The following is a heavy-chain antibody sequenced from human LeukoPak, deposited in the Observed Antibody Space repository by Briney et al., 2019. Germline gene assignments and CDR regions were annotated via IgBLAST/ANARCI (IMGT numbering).Heavy chain of an antibody. CDR2: INPDTGDI. CDR3: ARGPIVGNDF. J-gene: IGHJ4*02. CDR1: GYSFTDFY. V-gene: IGHV1-2*02. D-gene: IGHD2-21*01. Sequence: ASVKVSCKASGYSFTDFYMHWVRQAPGQGLEWMGWINPDTGDINYVQNFQGRVTMTRDTSISTVYMELSRLTSGDTAVYYCARGPIVGNDFWGQGTLVTVSS.